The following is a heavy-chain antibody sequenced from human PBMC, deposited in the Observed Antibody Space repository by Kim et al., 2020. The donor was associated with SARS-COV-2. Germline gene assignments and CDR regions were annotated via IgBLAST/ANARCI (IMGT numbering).Heavy chain of an antibody. J-gene: IGHJ6*02. CDR3: ARSVAIMPPGMDV. CDR2: INTGKGHT. CDR1: GYTFTTYA. D-gene: IGHD2-2*02. V-gene: IGHV1-3*04. Sequence: ASVKVSCKASGYTFTTYAMQWVRQAPGQRLEWMGWINTGKGHTKYSQKVQGRVSITRDTSTSTAYMELSSLRPEDTAVYYCARSVAIMPPGMDVWGQGTTVTVS.